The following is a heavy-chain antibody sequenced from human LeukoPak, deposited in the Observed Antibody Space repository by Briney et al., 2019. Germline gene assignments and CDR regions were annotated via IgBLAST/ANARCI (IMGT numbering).Heavy chain of an antibody. V-gene: IGHV3-23*01. J-gene: IGHJ4*02. CDR2: TSGSGGST. CDR3: ARAPATIAVSTSEDFDY. Sequence: GGSLRLSCAASGFTFSSYAMSWVRQAPGKGLEWVSATSGSGGSTYYADSVKGRFTITRDNAKNSLYLQMNSLRAEDTAVYYCARAPATIAVSTSEDFDYWGQGTLVTVSS. D-gene: IGHD2-15*01. CDR1: GFTFSSYA.